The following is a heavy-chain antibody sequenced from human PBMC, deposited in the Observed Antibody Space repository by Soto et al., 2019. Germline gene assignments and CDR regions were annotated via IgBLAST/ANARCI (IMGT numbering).Heavy chain of an antibody. J-gene: IGHJ4*02. CDR3: ARGSDYTSSFSY. Sequence: QVQLQQWGAGLLKPSETLSLTCAVYGGSFSGYTWIWIRQPQGKGLEWIGEINHSGTTNHNPSLKSRVIISVDTSKKQFSLRLTSVTAADTAVYYCARGSDYTSSFSYWGQGTLVTVSS. CDR1: GGSFSGYT. V-gene: IGHV4-34*01. CDR2: INHSGTT. D-gene: IGHD3-16*01.